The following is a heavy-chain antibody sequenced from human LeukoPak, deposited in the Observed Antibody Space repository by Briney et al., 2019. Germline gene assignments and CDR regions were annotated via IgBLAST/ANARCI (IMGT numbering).Heavy chain of an antibody. V-gene: IGHV3-23*01. CDR1: GFTFSNYA. D-gene: IGHD6-19*01. CDR3: AKKASTVAGPDAYDI. CDR2: VIGSGIDT. J-gene: IGHJ3*02. Sequence: GGSLRLSCVASGFTFSNYALSWVRRAPGKGLEWISAVIGSGIDTYYRDSAKGRFTISRDNSKNTVYLQMNSLRVEDTAVYYCAKKASTVAGPDAYDIWGQGTRVTVSS.